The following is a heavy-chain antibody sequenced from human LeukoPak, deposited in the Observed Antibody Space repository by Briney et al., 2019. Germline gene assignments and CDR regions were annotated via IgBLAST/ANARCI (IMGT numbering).Heavy chain of an antibody. V-gene: IGHV3-23*01. D-gene: IGHD6-13*01. CDR3: AKAGTYSSSWFDY. Sequence: PGGSLRLSCAASGFTFSSYAMSWVRQAPGKGLEWVSAISGSGGSTYYADSVKGRFTISRANSKNTLYLQMNSLRAEDTAVYYCAKAGTYSSSWFDYWGQGTLVTVSS. J-gene: IGHJ4*02. CDR1: GFTFSSYA. CDR2: ISGSGGST.